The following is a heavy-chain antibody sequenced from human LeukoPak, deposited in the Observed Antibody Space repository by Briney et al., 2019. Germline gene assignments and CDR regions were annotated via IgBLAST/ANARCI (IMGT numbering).Heavy chain of an antibody. V-gene: IGHV3-30*18. D-gene: IGHD1-26*01. J-gene: IGHJ5*02. Sequence: PGRSLRLSCAASGFTFSSYGMRWVRQAPGKGLEWVAVISYDGSNKYYADSVKGRFTISRDNSKNTLYLQMNSLRAEDTAVYYCAKVSSEGADGAHWFDPRGQGTLVTVSS. CDR3: AKVSSEGADGAHWFDP. CDR2: ISYDGSNK. CDR1: GFTFSSYG.